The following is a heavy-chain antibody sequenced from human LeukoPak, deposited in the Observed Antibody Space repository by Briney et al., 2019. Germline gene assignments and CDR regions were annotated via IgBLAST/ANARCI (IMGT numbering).Heavy chain of an antibody. Sequence: PGGSLRLSCAASGFTFSSYAMSWVRQAPGKGLEWVAVIWYDGSVKYYADSVKGRFTVSRDNYKKTLYLQMDSLRAEDTAVYYCAKDARVRDWNYAQYYYYMDVWGKGTTVTVSS. J-gene: IGHJ6*03. CDR2: IWYDGSVK. D-gene: IGHD1-7*01. CDR3: AKDARVRDWNYAQYYYYMDV. V-gene: IGHV3-33*06. CDR1: GFTFSSYA.